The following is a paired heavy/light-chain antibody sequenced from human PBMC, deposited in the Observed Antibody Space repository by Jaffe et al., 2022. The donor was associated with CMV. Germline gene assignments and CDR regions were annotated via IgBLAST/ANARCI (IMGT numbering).Heavy chain of an antibody. Sequence: EVQLVESGGGLVKPGGSLRLSCAASGFTFSSYSMNWVRQAPGKGLEWVSSISSSSSYIYYADSVKGRFTISRDNAKNSLYLQMNSLRAEDTAVYYCATQRDEHYDFWSGYYTGPDYWGQGTLVTVSS. CDR1: GFTFSSYS. D-gene: IGHD3-3*01. J-gene: IGHJ4*02. CDR3: ATQRDEHYDFWSGYYTGPDY. V-gene: IGHV3-21*01. CDR2: ISSSSSYI.
Light chain of an antibody. CDR2: YAS. V-gene: IGKV6-21*02. J-gene: IGKJ1*01. CDR3: HQSSSLPWT. CDR1: QSIGSS. Sequence: EIVLTQSPDFQSVTPKEKVTITCRASQSIGSSLHWYQQKPDQSPKLLIKYASQSISGVPSRFSGSGSGTDFTLTINSLEAEDAATYYCHQSSSLPWTFGQGTKVEIK.